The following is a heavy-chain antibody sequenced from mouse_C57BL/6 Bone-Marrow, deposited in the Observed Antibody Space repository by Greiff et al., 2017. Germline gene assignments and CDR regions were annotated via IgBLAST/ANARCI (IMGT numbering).Heavy chain of an antibody. CDR1: GYAFTNYL. CDR2: INPGSGGT. J-gene: IGHJ4*01. D-gene: IGHD1-1*01. V-gene: IGHV1-54*01. CDR3: AREGGYYYGSSYWDGAMDY. Sequence: VKLVESGAELVRPGTSVKVSCKASGYAFTNYLIEWVKQRPGQGLEWIGVINPGSGGTNYNEKFKGKGTLTADKSSSTSSMHLSSLTSEDSAVYFCAREGGYYYGSSYWDGAMDYWGQGTSVTVSS.